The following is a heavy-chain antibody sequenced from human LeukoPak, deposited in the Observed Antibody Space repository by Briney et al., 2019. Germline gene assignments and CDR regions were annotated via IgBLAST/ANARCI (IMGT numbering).Heavy chain of an antibody. CDR1: GGSFSGYY. D-gene: IGHD6-13*01. V-gene: IGHV4-34*01. CDR3: ARGGRRGAAAVDY. J-gene: IGHJ4*02. CDR2: INHSGST. Sequence: SETLSLTCAVYGGSFSGYYWSWIRQPPGKGPEWIGEINHSGSTNYNPSLKSRVTISVDTSKNQFSLKLSSVTAADTAVYYCARGGRRGAAAVDYWGQGTLVTVSS.